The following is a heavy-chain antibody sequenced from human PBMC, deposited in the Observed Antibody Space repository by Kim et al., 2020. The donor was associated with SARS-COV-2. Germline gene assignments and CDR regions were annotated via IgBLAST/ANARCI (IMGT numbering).Heavy chain of an antibody. D-gene: IGHD3-10*01. V-gene: IGHV4-39*01. CDR2: IYYSGST. J-gene: IGHJ4*02. CDR1: GGSISSSSYY. Sequence: SETLSLTCTVSGGSISSSSYYWGWIRQPPGKGLEWIGSIYYSGSTYYNPSLKSRVTISVDTSKNQFSLKLSSVTAADTAVYYCARTHEFGELLSYWGQGT. CDR3: ARTHEFGELLSY.